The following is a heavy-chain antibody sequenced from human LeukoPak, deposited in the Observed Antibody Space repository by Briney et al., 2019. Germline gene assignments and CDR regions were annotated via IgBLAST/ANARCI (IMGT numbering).Heavy chain of an antibody. Sequence: PGGSLRLSCAASGFTFSIYDMHWVRQAPGKGLEWVSYSSGGSSTIYYADSVRGRFTISRDNAKNSLYLQMNTLRVEDTAVYYCAGYGDYPYWGQGTLVTVSS. CDR1: GFTFSIYD. V-gene: IGHV3-48*01. CDR3: AGYGDYPY. CDR2: SSGGSSTI. D-gene: IGHD4-17*01. J-gene: IGHJ4*02.